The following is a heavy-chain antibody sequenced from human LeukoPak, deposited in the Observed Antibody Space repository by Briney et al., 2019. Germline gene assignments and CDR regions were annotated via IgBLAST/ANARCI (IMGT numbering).Heavy chain of an antibody. J-gene: IGHJ4*02. CDR3: ARSYDSGWYVSDH. CDR2: ISYDGSSK. D-gene: IGHD6-19*01. V-gene: IGHV3-30*03. CDR1: GSTFSSYP. Sequence: GGSLRLSCAASGSTFSSYPMHWVRQAPGKGLEWVAVISYDGSSKYYADSVKGRFTISRDNSKNTLFLQMNSLRAEDTAVYYCARSYDSGWYVSDHWGQGTLVTVSS.